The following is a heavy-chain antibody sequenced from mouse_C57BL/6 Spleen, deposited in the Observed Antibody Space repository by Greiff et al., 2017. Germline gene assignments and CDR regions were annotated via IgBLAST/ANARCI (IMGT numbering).Heavy chain of an antibody. CDR2: INPSNGGT. CDR1: GYTFTSYW. D-gene: IGHD1-1*01. J-gene: IGHJ1*03. V-gene: IGHV1-53*01. CDR3: ARGGYYYGSSPFDV. Sequence: VQLQQPGTELVKPGASVKLSCKASGYTFTSYWMHWVKQRPGQGLEWIGNINPSNGGTNYNEKFKSKATLTVAKSSSTAYMQLSSLTSEDSAVYYCARGGYYYGSSPFDVWGTGTTVTVSS.